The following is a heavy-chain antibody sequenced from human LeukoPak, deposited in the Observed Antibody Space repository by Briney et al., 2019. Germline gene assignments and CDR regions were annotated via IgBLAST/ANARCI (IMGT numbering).Heavy chain of an antibody. CDR2: INQDGTEK. Sequence: ETLSLTCTVSGGSISDYFWSWVRQLPGKGLEWVANINQDGTEKYYVDSVKGRFTISRDNAKNSLDLQMNSLRVEDTGIYYCVKVAKYYYGSETYYFFEHWGQGTPVTASS. V-gene: IGHV3-7*01. CDR3: VKVAKYYYGSETYYFFEH. D-gene: IGHD3-10*01. J-gene: IGHJ4*02. CDR1: GGSISDYF.